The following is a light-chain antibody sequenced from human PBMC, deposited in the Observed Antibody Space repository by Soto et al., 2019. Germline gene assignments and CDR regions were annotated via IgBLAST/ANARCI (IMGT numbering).Light chain of an antibody. CDR3: SSYTSSSTVV. V-gene: IGLV2-14*01. J-gene: IGLJ2*01. CDR2: EVS. CDR1: SSDIGVYKY. Sequence: QSVLTQPASVSGSPGQSITISCTGTSSDIGVYKYVSWYQQHPGKAPNLMIYEVSNRPSGVSNRFSGSKSGNTASLTISGLQAEEEADYYCSSYTSSSTVVFGGGTKLTVL.